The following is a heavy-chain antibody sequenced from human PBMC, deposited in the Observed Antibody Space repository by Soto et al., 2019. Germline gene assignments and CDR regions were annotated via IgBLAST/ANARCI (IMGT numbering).Heavy chain of an antibody. CDR1: GGSISSGDYY. CDR3: ARVGGFGATTIDY. V-gene: IGHV4-30-4*01. Sequence: QVQLQESGPGLVKPSQTLSLTCTVSGGSISSGDYYWSWIRQPPGKGLEWIGYIYYSGSTYYNPSLEGRVTISVDTSKNQFSLKLSSVTAADTAVYYCARVGGFGATTIDYWGQGTLVTVSS. CDR2: IYYSGST. J-gene: IGHJ4*02. D-gene: IGHD3-10*01.